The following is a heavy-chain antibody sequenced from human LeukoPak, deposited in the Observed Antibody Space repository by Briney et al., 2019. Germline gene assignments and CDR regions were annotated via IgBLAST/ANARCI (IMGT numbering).Heavy chain of an antibody. Sequence: GGSLRLSCAASGFTFNTYGMSWVRQAPGKGLEWVGRIKSKTDGGTTDYAAPVKGRFTISRDDSKNTLYLQMNSLKTEDTAVYYCTTDPNYEIDYWGQGTLVTVSS. D-gene: IGHD1-7*01. CDR2: IKSKTDGGTT. CDR1: GFTFNTYG. V-gene: IGHV3-15*01. CDR3: TTDPNYEIDY. J-gene: IGHJ4*02.